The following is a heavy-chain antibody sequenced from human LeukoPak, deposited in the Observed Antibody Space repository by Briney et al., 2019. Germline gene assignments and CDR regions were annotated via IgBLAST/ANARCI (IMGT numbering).Heavy chain of an antibody. V-gene: IGHV3-30*04. CDR2: ISYDGSNK. CDR3: ARDLSVVAANFDY. Sequence: GGSLRLSCAASGFTFSSYAMHWVRQAPGKGLEWVAVISYDGSNKYYADSVKGRFTISRDNSKNTLYLQMNSLRAEDTAVYYCARDLSVVAANFDYWAREPWSPSPQ. CDR1: GFTFSSYA. J-gene: IGHJ4*02. D-gene: IGHD2-15*01.